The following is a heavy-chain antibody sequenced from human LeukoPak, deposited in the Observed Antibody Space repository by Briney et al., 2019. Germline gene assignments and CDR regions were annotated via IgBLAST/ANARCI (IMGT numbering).Heavy chain of an antibody. Sequence: SETLSLTCTVSGGSISSYFWNWVRQPPGQRLQWLGYMSNTGITKYNPSLKRRVTISADTSKNQFSLILNSVTTADTAVYYCAKASVSTAVLFDSWGQGTLVAVSS. D-gene: IGHD5/OR15-5a*01. CDR1: GGSISSYF. V-gene: IGHV4-59*01. CDR3: AKASVSTAVLFDS. CDR2: MSNTGIT. J-gene: IGHJ4*02.